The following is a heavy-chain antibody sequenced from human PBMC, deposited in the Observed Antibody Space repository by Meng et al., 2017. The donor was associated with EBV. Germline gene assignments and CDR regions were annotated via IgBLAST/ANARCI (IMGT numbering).Heavy chain of an antibody. CDR3: AKHRLGPLDY. Sequence: EGQRVGSGGGLIPPEGSLELFCAPSGFPVSRNCMIWVRQAPWKGLEGVPFYYSGGSTYYADTVNGRFTIPRDNSKNSLYLQTNTLRAEDTAVYYSAKHRLGPLDYWGQGTLVTVSS. J-gene: IGHJ4*02. CDR1: GFPVSRNC. D-gene: IGHD5-12*01. V-gene: IGHV3-66*04. CDR2: YYSGGST.